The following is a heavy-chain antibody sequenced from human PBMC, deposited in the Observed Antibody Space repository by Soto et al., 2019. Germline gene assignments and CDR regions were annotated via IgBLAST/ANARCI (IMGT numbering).Heavy chain of an antibody. CDR1: GYTFTDYG. V-gene: IGHV1-18*01. CDR2: ISAYNGNT. Sequence: GQLVQPGVEVKTPGASVKVSCKASGYTFTDYGISWVRQAPGHGLEGMGWISAYNGNTNYAQSLQDRVTMTTDTSTSTAYMELRSLRSDDTAIYYCARDRGTHDSWGQGTLITVSS. J-gene: IGHJ4*02. CDR3: ARDRGTHDS. D-gene: IGHD1-1*01.